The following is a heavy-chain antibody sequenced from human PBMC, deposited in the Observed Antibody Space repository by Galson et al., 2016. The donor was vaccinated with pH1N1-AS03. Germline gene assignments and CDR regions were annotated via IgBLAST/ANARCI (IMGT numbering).Heavy chain of an antibody. CDR2: ISVSSKTI. Sequence: SLRLPCAASGFTFSSYSMNWVRQAPGKGLEWVSYISVSSKTIYYADSVKGRFTISRDNAKNSLYLQMDSLRAEDTAVYYCARAPHMVTSYDSESDEPGDVFDFWGQGTMVTVSS. CDR3: ARAPHMVTSYDSESDEPGDVFDF. V-gene: IGHV3-48*04. CDR1: GFTFSSYS. D-gene: IGHD3-10*01. J-gene: IGHJ3*01.